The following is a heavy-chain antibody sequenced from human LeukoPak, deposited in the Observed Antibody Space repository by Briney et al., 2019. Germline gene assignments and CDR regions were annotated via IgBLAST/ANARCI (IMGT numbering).Heavy chain of an antibody. J-gene: IGHJ4*02. CDR3: ARRRQLAIDY. Sequence: SETLSLTCTVSGCSISSRGHYWDWIRQPAGKGLEWIGSISYSGSTYYNPSLKSRVTISRDTSENQFSLKLSSVTAADTAVYYCARRRQLAIDYWGQETLVTVAS. CDR2: ISYSGST. D-gene: IGHD6-6*01. V-gene: IGHV4-39*01. CDR1: GCSISSRGHY.